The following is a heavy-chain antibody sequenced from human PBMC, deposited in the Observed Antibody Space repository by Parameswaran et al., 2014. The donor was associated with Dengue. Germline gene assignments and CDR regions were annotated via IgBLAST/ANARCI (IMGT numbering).Heavy chain of an antibody. CDR3: ARDDCSSTSCYLGPFDY. J-gene: IGHJ4*02. V-gene: IGHV1-69*04. Sequence: WVRQAPGQGLEWMGRIIPILGIANYAQKFQGRVTITADKSTSTAYMELSSLRSEDTAVYYCARDDCSSTSCYLGPFDYWGQGTLVTVSS. D-gene: IGHD2-2*01. CDR2: IIPILGIA.